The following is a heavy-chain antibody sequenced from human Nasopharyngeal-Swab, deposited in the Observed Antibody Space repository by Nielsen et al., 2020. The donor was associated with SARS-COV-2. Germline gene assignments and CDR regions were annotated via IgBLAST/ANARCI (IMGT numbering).Heavy chain of an antibody. V-gene: IGHV3-9*01. J-gene: IGHJ4*02. Sequence: GGSLRLSCAASGFTFDDYAMYWVRQRPGEGLEWVSGINWNSGLKGYADSVKGRFTISRDNARNSLYLLMNSLRSEDTALYYCARGSCGGDCYSANFDYWGQGNLVTVSS. D-gene: IGHD2-21*02. CDR1: GFTFDDYA. CDR2: INWNSGLK. CDR3: ARGSCGGDCYSANFDY.